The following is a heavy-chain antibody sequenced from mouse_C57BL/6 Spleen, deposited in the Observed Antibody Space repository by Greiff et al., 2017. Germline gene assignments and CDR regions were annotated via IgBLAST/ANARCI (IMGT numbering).Heavy chain of an antibody. CDR1: GYTFTDYY. V-gene: IGHV1-26*01. CDR2: INPNNGGT. D-gene: IGHD5-5*01. CDR3: ARWTTGRYFDV. J-gene: IGHJ1*03. Sequence: EVQLQQSGPELVKPGASVKISCKASGYTFTDYYMNWVKQSHGKSLEWIGDINPNNGGTSYNQTFKGQATLTVDKSSSTAYMELSSLTSEDSAVYYCARWTTGRYFDVWGTGTTVTVSS.